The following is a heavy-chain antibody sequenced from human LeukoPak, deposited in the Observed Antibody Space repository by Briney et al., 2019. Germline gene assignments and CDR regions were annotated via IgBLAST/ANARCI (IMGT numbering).Heavy chain of an antibody. V-gene: IGHV3-7*01. J-gene: IGHJ4*02. CDR1: GFTFSSYW. CDR3: AKDRDVWGSLLDY. D-gene: IGHD3-16*01. CDR2: IRQDGSQK. Sequence: QTGGSLRLSCAASGFTFSSYWMSWVRQAPGKGLEWVATIRQDGSQKYYVDSVKGRFTISRDNAKNSLNLQMNSLRAEDTAVYYCAKDRDVWGSLLDYWGQGTLVTVSS.